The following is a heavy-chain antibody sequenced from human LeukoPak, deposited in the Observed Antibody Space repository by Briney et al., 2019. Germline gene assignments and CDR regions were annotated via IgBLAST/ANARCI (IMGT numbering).Heavy chain of an antibody. CDR3: ARLRRGY. CDR2: IKSDGTT. J-gene: IGHJ4*02. Sequence: GGSLRLSCAASGLTVTSNHMSWVRQPPGRGLEWVSLIKSDGTTEYADSVKGRFTISRDNSKNTLFLQMNSLRVEGTAVYYCARLRRGYWGRGTPVTVSS. CDR1: GLTVTSNH. V-gene: IGHV3-53*01.